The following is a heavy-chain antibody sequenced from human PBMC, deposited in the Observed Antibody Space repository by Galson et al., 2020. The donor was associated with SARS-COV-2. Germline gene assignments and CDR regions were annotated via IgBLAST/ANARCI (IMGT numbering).Heavy chain of an antibody. J-gene: IGHJ2*01. CDR3: AKDDYGMNWYFDL. CDR1: GFTFSSYG. Sequence: VDAGGSLRLSCAASGFTFSSYGMHWVRPAPGKGLEWVAVISYDGSNKYYADSVKGRFTISRDNSKNTLYLQMNSLRAEDRAVYYCAKDDYGMNWYFDLWGRDTLVTVSS. CDR2: ISYDGSNK. D-gene: IGHD4-17*01. V-gene: IGHV3-30*18.